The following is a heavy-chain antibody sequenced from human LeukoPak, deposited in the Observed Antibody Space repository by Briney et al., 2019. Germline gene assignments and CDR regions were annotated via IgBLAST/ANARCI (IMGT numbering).Heavy chain of an antibody. Sequence: GGSLRLCCAASGFTVITNDMTWGRQAPGKGLEWVSVLYSDGNTKYADSVQGRFTISRDNSKNTLYLEMNSLSPDDTAVYYCARGVEPLAANTLAYWGQGTLVTVSS. CDR2: LYSDGNT. CDR3: ARGVEPLAANTLAY. D-gene: IGHD1-14*01. V-gene: IGHV3-53*01. CDR1: GFTVITND. J-gene: IGHJ4*02.